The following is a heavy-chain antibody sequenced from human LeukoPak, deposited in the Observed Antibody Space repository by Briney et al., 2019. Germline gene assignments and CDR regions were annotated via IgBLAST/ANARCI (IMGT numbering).Heavy chain of an antibody. CDR3: AKELYNYGDYGAEGLDV. V-gene: IGHV3-30*18. Sequence: TGGSLRLSCAASGFTFNSYVMSWVRQAPGKGLEWVALISYDGSSEYYAGSVKGRFTISRDNSKITVYLQMNSLKAEDTAVYYCAKELYNYGDYGAEGLDVGGQGTTVTVS. J-gene: IGHJ6*02. CDR2: ISYDGSSE. D-gene: IGHD4-17*01. CDR1: GFTFNSYV.